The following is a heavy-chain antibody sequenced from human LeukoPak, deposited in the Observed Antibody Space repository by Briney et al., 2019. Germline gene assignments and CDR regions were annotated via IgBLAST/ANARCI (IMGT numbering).Heavy chain of an antibody. J-gene: IGHJ4*02. D-gene: IGHD4-17*01. CDR3: ARAREDYGDYVDY. V-gene: IGHV3-48*03. CDR2: IKSSGSTI. Sequence: GGSLRLSCAASGFTFSSYEMNWVRQAPRKGLEWVSYIKSSGSTIYYADSVKGRFTISRDNAKNSLYLQMNSLRAEDTAVYYCARAREDYGDYVDYWGQGTLVTVSS. CDR1: GFTFSSYE.